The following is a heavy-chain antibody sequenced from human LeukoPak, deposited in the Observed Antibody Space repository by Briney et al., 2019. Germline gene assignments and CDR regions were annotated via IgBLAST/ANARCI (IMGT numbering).Heavy chain of an antibody. V-gene: IGHV3-23*01. CDR3: AKGGGRDDYDLTGRFSTHFDS. J-gene: IGHJ4*02. CDR1: GFIFHTYA. D-gene: IGHD4-17*01. Sequence: SGGSLRLSCAASGFIFHTYAMGWVRQAPGKGPVWVSAISGGGTRTYYADSVTGRFTISRDNSKNTVYLQMNSLRGEDTAVYFCAKGGGRDDYDLTGRFSTHFDSWGQGTLVVVSS. CDR2: ISGGGTRT.